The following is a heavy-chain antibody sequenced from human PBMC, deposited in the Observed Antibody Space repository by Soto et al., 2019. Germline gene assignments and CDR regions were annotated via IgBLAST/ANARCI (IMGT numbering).Heavy chain of an antibody. CDR1: GGSFSVYY. J-gene: IGHJ6*02. V-gene: IGHV4-34*01. Sequence: SETLSLTCAVYGGSFSVYYWSWIRQPPGKGLEWIGEINHSGSTNYNLSLKSRVTISVDTSKNQFSLKLSSVTAADTAVYYCARGREDSNYYYGMDVWGQGTTVTVSS. D-gene: IGHD1-26*01. CDR2: INHSGST. CDR3: ARGREDSNYYYGMDV.